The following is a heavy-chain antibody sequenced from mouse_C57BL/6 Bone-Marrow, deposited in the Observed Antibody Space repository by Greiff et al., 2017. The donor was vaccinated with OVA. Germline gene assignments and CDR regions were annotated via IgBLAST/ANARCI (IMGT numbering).Heavy chain of an antibody. J-gene: IGHJ2*01. CDR3: GADSNYEGGFDY. CDR2: IYPGSGET. Sequence: VQLQQSGAELASPGASVTLSCKASGYTFTDHIMNWVKKRPGQGLEWIGRIYPGSGETNYNQKFKGKATFTADRSSSTVYMVWNSLTSEDPAVYYCGADSNYEGGFDYWGQGTTLTVSS. D-gene: IGHD2-5*01. V-gene: IGHV1-11*01. CDR1: GYTFTDHI.